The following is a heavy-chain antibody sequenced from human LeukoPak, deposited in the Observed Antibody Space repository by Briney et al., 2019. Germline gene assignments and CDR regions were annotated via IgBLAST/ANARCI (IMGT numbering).Heavy chain of an antibody. V-gene: IGHV3-21*01. J-gene: IGHJ6*03. CDR2: ISSSSSYI. CDR3: ERDPDTKPIKIKRYYMDV. D-gene: IGHD2-8*01. Sequence: PGGSLRLSCAASGFTFSSYSMNWVRQAPGKGLEWVSSISSSSSYIYYADSVKGRLTISRDNAKNSMYLQMNSLRAEDTAVYYCERDPDTKPIKIKRYYMDVWGKGTTVTVSS. CDR1: GFTFSSYS.